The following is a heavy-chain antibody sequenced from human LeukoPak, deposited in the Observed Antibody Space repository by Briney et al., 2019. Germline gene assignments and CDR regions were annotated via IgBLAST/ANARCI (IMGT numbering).Heavy chain of an antibody. J-gene: IGHJ4*02. V-gene: IGHV3-23*01. D-gene: IGHD5-18*01. CDR1: GITFSNYA. CDR2: ISGSAHKI. CDR3: AGRVTGYSSGYVY. Sequence: GGSLRLSCVASGITFSNYAVSWVRQAPEKGLDWVSVISGSAHKIRYADSVKGRFTISRDNSENIVYLQMDNLRAEDTAVYYCAGRVTGYSSGYVYWGQGTLVTVSS.